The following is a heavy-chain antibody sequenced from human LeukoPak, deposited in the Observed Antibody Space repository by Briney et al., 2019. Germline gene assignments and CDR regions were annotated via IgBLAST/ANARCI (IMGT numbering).Heavy chain of an antibody. CDR1: GFTFSDYY. D-gene: IGHD4-17*01. V-gene: IGHV3-72*01. Sequence: GGSLRLSGATSGFTFSDYYMDWVRQAPGKGLEWVARTRTKAKDYTTEYAASVKGRFTVSRDESMHSLYLQMNSLKTEDTAVYYCARGPTVTFNYHYGMDVWGQGTTVTVSS. CDR2: TRTKAKDYTT. J-gene: IGHJ6*02. CDR3: ARGPTVTFNYHYGMDV.